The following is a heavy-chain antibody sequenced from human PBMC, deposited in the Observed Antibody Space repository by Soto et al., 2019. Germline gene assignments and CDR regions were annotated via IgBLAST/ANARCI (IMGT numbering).Heavy chain of an antibody. D-gene: IGHD3-3*01. J-gene: IGHJ4*02. CDR2: ISYDGTNK. Sequence: QVQLVESGGGVVQPGRSLRLSCEASGFTFISYGMHWVRQALGEGLEWVAIISYDGTNKYYADSVKGRFTISRDNSKNTLYLHMKSLRLEDAAVYYCAKDRGDEFGSGYPDYWGQGTLLTVSS. CDR3: AKDRGDEFGSGYPDY. CDR1: GFTFISYG. V-gene: IGHV3-30*18.